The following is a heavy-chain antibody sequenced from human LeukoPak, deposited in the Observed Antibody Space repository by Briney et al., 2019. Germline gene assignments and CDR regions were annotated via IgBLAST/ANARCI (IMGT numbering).Heavy chain of an antibody. D-gene: IGHD2-2*02. J-gene: IGHJ4*02. CDR3: AREYTSRDTFDY. CDR1: ASGVAFTSHS. CDR2: IHSSGDYI. Sequence: GGSLRLSCAASASGVAFTSHSMNWVRQAPGKGLEWISYIHSSGDYIFYADSVKGRFTVSRDNARNSLYLQMNSLRAEDTAIYYCAREYTSRDTFDYWGQGTLVTVSS. V-gene: IGHV3-21*05.